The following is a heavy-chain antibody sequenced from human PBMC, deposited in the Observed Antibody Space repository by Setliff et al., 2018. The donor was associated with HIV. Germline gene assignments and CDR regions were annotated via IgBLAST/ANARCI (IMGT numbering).Heavy chain of an antibody. Sequence: SVKVSCKASGGTFSSYAISWVRQAPGQGLEWMGGIIPIFGTANYAQKFQGRVTITADESTSAAYMELSRLRSDDTAVYYCARGSLLGYFDWLFPDWGQGTLGTVS. J-gene: IGHJ4*02. CDR3: ARGSLLGYFDWLFPD. D-gene: IGHD3-9*01. CDR2: IIPIFGTA. CDR1: GGTFSSYA. V-gene: IGHV1-69*13.